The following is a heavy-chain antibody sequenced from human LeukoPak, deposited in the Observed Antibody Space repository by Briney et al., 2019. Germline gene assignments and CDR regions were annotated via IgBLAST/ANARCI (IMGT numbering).Heavy chain of an antibody. CDR1: VGSISSSSYY. J-gene: IGHJ4*02. D-gene: IGHD2-15*01. CDR3: ARHGGGWYFYYLDY. V-gene: IGHV4-39*01. Sequence: SETLSLTCTVSVGSISSSSYYWGWIRQPPGKGLEWIGSIYYSGSTYYNPSLKSRVTISVDTSKNQFSLKLSSVTAADTAVYYCARHGGGWYFYYLDYWGQGTLVTVSS. CDR2: IYYSGST.